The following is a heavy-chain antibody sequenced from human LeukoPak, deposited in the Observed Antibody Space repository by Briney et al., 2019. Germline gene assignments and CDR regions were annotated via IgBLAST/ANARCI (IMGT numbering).Heavy chain of an antibody. J-gene: IGHJ6*03. CDR2: IIPIFGTA. D-gene: IGHD3-3*01. Sequence: SVKVSCKASGGTFGRYVISWVRQAPGQGLEWMGRIIPIFGTANYAQKFQGRVTITADESTITAYMELSSLRSEDTAVYYWARGAFGVFPPATYYYYMDVWGKGTTVTVSS. CDR1: GGTFGRYV. V-gene: IGHV1-69*13. CDR3: ARGAFGVFPPATYYYYMDV.